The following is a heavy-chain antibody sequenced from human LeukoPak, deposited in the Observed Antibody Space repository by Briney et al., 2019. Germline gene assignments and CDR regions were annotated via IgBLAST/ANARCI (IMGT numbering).Heavy chain of an antibody. CDR1: GGSFSGYY. V-gene: IGHV4-34*01. CDR2: INHSGST. CDR3: ARLVGDSAGY. Sequence: SETLSLTCAVYGGSFSGYYWSWIRQPPGKGLEWIGEINHSGSTNYNPSLKSRATISVDTSKNQFSLKLSSVTAADTAVYYCARLVGDSAGYWGQGTLVTVSS. J-gene: IGHJ4*02. D-gene: IGHD1-26*01.